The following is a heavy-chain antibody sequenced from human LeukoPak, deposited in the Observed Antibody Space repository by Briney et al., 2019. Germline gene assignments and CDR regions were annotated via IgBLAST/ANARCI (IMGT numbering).Heavy chain of an antibody. CDR3: ARGWAVRGVIDWFDP. D-gene: IGHD3-10*01. Sequence: SETLSLTCAVSGGSISSGSYSWSWIRQPPGKGLEWIGYIYHTGSTYYNPSLKSRVTISVDRSKNQFSLKLNSVTAADTAVYYCARGWAVRGVIDWFDPWGQGTLVTVSS. V-gene: IGHV4-30-2*01. CDR2: IYHTGST. CDR1: GGSISSGSYS. J-gene: IGHJ5*02.